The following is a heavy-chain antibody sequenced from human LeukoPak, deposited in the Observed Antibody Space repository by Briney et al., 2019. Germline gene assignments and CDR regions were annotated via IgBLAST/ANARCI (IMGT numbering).Heavy chain of an antibody. CDR3: ARGQYQLRFGYYNYYMDV. CDR2: IKPNTGGT. CDR1: GYTFTDYY. D-gene: IGHD2-21*01. V-gene: IGHV1-2*02. J-gene: IGHJ6*03. Sequence: ASVKLSCKASGYTFTDYYLHWVRQAPGQGLEGMGWIKPNTGGTNSAQKFQGRVTLTRDTSLDTAYMELRSLRSDDTAIYDCARGQYQLRFGYYNYYMDVWGKGATVTVSS.